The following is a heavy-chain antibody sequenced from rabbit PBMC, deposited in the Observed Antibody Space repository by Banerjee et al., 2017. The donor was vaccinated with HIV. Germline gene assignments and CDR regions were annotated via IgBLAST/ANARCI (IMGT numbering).Heavy chain of an antibody. CDR2: IYTGDGGT. D-gene: IGHD6-1*01. V-gene: IGHV1S45*01. Sequence: QEQLVESGGDLVKPGASLTLTCTASGFSFSGSYWICWVRQAPGKGLELIACIYTGDGGTWYASWVNGRFTISLDNAQNTVTLKMTSLTAADTATYFCAKYVSNYDYAFNLWGPGTLVTVS. CDR3: AKYVSNYDYAFNL. J-gene: IGHJ4*01. CDR1: GFSFSGSYW.